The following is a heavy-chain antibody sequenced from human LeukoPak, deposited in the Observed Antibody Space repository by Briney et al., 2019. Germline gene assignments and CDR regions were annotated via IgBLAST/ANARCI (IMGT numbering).Heavy chain of an antibody. J-gene: IGHJ3*02. V-gene: IGHV3-11*01. Sequence: GGSLRLSCAASGFTFSNSYMSWIRQAPGKGPEWISYISSSSGTIIHYADSVKGRFTISRDNARNSLFLQMTGLRAEDTAVYYCARHQRGHSDAFDIWGQGTMVNVSS. CDR1: GFTFSNSY. CDR3: ARHQRGHSDAFDI. D-gene: IGHD4-23*01. CDR2: ISSSSGTII.